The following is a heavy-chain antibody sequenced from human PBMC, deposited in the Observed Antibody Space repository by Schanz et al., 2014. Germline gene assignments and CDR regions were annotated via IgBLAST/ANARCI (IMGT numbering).Heavy chain of an antibody. V-gene: IGHV3-23*04. Sequence: EVQLVESGGGLVQPGGSLRLSCAASGFTFTNYAMSWVRQAPGKGLEWVSGISGSGGSTHDADSVKGRFTISRDKPKNTFYLHVNSLRAEDTAVYYCARGQARRGIVTWLHNWGQGTLVTVSS. J-gene: IGHJ4*02. CDR3: ARGQARRGIVTWLHN. D-gene: IGHD1-26*01. CDR2: ISGSGGST. CDR1: GFTFTNYA.